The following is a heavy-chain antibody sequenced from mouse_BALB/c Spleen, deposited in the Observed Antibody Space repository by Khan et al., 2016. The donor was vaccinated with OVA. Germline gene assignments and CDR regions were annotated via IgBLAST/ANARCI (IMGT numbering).Heavy chain of an antibody. CDR2: INPSNGGT. D-gene: IGHD1-1*01. V-gene: IGHV1S81*02. CDR1: GYTFTRYY. Sequence: QVRLQQSGAELVKPGASVKLSCKASGYTFTRYYMYWVKQRPGQGLEWIGEINPSNGGTNFNEKFKSKATLTVDKLSSTAYMQLSSLTSEDSAVYYCTREDYYGSSRRFFDVWGAGTTVTVSS. J-gene: IGHJ1*01. CDR3: TREDYYGSSRRFFDV.